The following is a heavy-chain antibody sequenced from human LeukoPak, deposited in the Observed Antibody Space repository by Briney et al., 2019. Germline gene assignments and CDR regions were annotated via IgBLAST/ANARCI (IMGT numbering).Heavy chain of an antibody. V-gene: IGHV1-2*02. CDR1: GYTFTGYY. CDR2: INPDRGGT. Sequence: ASVKVSCKASGYTFTGYYLHWLRQAPGQGLEWVGWINPDRGGTDYAQKFQGRVTMTRDTSITTAYMELSNLRSDDTAVYYCAREVGANEYWGQGTLVTVAS. CDR3: AREVGANEY. D-gene: IGHD1-26*01. J-gene: IGHJ4*02.